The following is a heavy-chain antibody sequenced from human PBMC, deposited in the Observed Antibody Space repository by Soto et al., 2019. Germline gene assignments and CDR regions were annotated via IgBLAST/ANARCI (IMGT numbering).Heavy chain of an antibody. Sequence: GGSLRLSCAASGFTFSSYWMHWVRQAPGKGLVWVSRINSDGSSTNYADSVKGRFTISRDNAKNTLYLQMNSLRAEDTAVYYCARGARYNWNDPQGIWYYGMDVWGQGTTVTVSS. CDR2: INSDGSST. V-gene: IGHV3-74*01. CDR3: ARGARYNWNDPQGIWYYGMDV. D-gene: IGHD1-1*01. J-gene: IGHJ6*02. CDR1: GFTFSSYW.